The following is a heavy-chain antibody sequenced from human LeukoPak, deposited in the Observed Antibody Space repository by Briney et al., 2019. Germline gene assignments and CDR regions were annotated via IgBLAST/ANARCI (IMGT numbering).Heavy chain of an antibody. D-gene: IGHD2-2*01. V-gene: IGHV3-7*03. CDR1: GFTFSSYW. CDR2: IKQDGSEK. J-gene: IGHJ4*02. Sequence: GGSLRLSCAASGFTFSSYWMSWVRQAPGKGLEWVANIKQDGSEKYYVDSVKGRFTISRDNSKNTLYLQMNSLRAEDTAVYYCAKCPYCSSTSCYHYYFDYWGQGTLVTVSS. CDR3: AKCPYCSSTSCYHYYFDY.